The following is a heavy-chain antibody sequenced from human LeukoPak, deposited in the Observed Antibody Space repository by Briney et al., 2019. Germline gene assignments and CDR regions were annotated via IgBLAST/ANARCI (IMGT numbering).Heavy chain of an antibody. CDR1: GFTFSSYS. Sequence: PGGSLRVSCAASGFTFSSYSMNWVRQAPGKGLEWVSSISSSSSYIYYADSVKGRFTISRDNAKNSLYLQMNSLRAEDTAVYYCARDVNSGSYYDPFDYWGQGTLVTVSS. CDR2: ISSSSSYI. D-gene: IGHD1-26*01. V-gene: IGHV3-21*01. J-gene: IGHJ4*02. CDR3: ARDVNSGSYYDPFDY.